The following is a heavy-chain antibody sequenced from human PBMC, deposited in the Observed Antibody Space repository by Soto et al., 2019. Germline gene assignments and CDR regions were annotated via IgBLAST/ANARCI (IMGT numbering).Heavy chain of an antibody. CDR1: GASISSSNW. CDR2: IHHRGRT. J-gene: IGHJ4*02. CDR3: ARTGSASGTYNTFDY. V-gene: IGHV4-4*02. D-gene: IGHD3-10*01. Sequence: PSETLSLTCAVSGASISSSNWWTWVRQPPGKGLEWIGEIHHRGRTNYNPSLKSRVTISVDESKNQFSLNLNSVTAADTAVYYCARTGSASGTYNTFDYWGQGTLVTVSS.